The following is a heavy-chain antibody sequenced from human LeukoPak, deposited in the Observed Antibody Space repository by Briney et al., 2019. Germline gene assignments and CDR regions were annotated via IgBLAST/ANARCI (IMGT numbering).Heavy chain of an antibody. CDR3: ARDPKYYYGSGSYYSLDY. J-gene: IGHJ4*02. D-gene: IGHD3-10*01. CDR1: GYTFTSYD. V-gene: IGHV1-8*01. Sequence: ASVKVSCKASGYTFTSYDINWVRQATGQGLEWMGWMNPNSGNTGYAQKFQGRVTMTRNTSISTAYMELSSLRSEDTAVYYCARDPKYYYGSGSYYSLDYWGQGTLVTVSS. CDR2: MNPNSGNT.